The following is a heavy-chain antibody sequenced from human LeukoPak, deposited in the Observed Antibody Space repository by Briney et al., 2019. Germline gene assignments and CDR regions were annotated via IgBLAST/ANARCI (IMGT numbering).Heavy chain of an antibody. V-gene: IGHV3-64D*09. D-gene: IGHD6-13*01. Sequence: GGSLRLSCSASGFTFSSYAMHWVRQAPGKGLEYVSAISSNGGSTYYADSVKGRFTISRDNSKNTLYLQMSSLRAEDTAVYYCVKVVLQLVPIDAFDIWGQGTMVTVSS. J-gene: IGHJ3*02. CDR1: GFTFSSYA. CDR3: VKVVLQLVPIDAFDI. CDR2: ISSNGGST.